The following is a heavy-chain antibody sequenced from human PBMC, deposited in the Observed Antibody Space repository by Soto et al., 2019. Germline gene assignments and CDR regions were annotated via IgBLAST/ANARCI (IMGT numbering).Heavy chain of an antibody. CDR1: GFTFNNYA. CDR3: ARDELWGPNYDFWRGPSFAY. J-gene: IGHJ4*02. V-gene: IGHV3-23*01. D-gene: IGHD3-3*01. CDR2: ISGGGDTT. Sequence: EVQLLESGGGLVQPGGSLRLSCAASGFTFNNYAMTWVRQAPGKGLEWVSAISGGGDTTSYADSVKGRFTVSRDSTKNALYRQRNSRRAEDAAGYYCARDELWGPNYDFWRGPSFAYWGQGTLGTVSS.